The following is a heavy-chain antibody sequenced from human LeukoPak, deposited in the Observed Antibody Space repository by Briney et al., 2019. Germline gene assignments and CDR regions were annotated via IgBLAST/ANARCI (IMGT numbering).Heavy chain of an antibody. V-gene: IGHV3-66*01. Sequence: GGSLRLSCAASGFTVSSNYMNWVRQAPGKGLEWVSVIYDGGSADYADSVKGRFTISRDNSKNMLYLQMNSLRAEDTAVYYCARGYSYGYIRYWGQGTLVTVSS. J-gene: IGHJ4*02. CDR2: IYDGGSA. CDR3: ARGYSYGYIRY. CDR1: GFTVSSNY. D-gene: IGHD5-18*01.